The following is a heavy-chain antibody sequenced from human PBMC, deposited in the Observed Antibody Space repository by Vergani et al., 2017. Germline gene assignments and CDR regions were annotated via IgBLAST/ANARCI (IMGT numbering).Heavy chain of an antibody. CDR1: GASISSNSYY. J-gene: IGHJ4*02. D-gene: IGHD3-9*01. V-gene: IGHV4-39*01. Sequence: QLQLQESGPGLVEPSETLSLTCTVSGASISSNSYYWGWVRQSPGNGLEWVGSIRYSGPTYYNLPLQSRTTISLDTSKNQFSLKLSSVTAADTALYFCARGLRDDIMIGPDNMPFDSWGQGTLVTVSS. CDR3: ARGLRDDIMIGPDNMPFDS. CDR2: IRYSGPT.